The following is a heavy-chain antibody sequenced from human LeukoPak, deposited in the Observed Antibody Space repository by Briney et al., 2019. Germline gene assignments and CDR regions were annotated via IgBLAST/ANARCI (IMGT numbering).Heavy chain of an antibody. Sequence: GESLKISCKGSGYIFTNYWIAWVRQMPGKGLEWMAIISPGDSDSRYSPSFQGQVTVSADKSISTAYLQWSSLKASDTAMYYCARRFCSGGTCYYFDSWGQGTLVTVSS. CDR2: ISPGDSDS. CDR1: GYIFTNYW. CDR3: ARRFCSGGTCYYFDS. J-gene: IGHJ4*02. V-gene: IGHV5-51*01. D-gene: IGHD2-15*01.